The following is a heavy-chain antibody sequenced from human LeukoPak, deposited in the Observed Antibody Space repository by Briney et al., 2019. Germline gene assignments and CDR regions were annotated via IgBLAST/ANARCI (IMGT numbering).Heavy chain of an antibody. V-gene: IGHV1-24*01. CDR2: FDPEDGET. Sequence: GASVKVSCKVSGYTLTELSMHWVRQAPGKGLEWMGGFDPEDGETIYAQKFQGRVTMTEDTSTDTAYMELSSLRSEDTAVCYCATSLRRALEGAGRFDYWGQGTLVTVSS. CDR1: GYTLTELS. J-gene: IGHJ4*02. D-gene: IGHD4/OR15-4a*01. CDR3: ATSLRRALEGAGRFDY.